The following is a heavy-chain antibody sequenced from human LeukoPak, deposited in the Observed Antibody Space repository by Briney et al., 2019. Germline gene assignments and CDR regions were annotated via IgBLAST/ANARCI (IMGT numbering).Heavy chain of an antibody. CDR1: GFAFSNFA. V-gene: IGHV3-23*01. J-gene: IGHJ6*03. Sequence: GGSQRLSCAASGFAFSNFAMSWVRQAPGKGLEWVSAMSGSGYYTYYVESVKGRFTISRDNSKNTLYLHMNSLRADDTAVYYCAKMEGQRLYDYCMDVWGRGTTVTVSS. CDR2: MSGSGYYT. D-gene: IGHD3-3*01. CDR3: AKMEGQRLYDYCMDV.